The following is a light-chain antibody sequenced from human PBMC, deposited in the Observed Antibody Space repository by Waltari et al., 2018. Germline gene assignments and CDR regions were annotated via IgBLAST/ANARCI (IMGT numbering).Light chain of an antibody. V-gene: IGLV1-44*01. CDR3: AAWDSSLSAWM. Sequence: QSVLTQPPSASGTPGQRVTISCSGSSSNIGSFTVKWFQQVPGTAPKLLISTDGPRPSGVPDRFSGSKSGTSASLAISGLQSEDGADYYCAAWDSSLSAWMFGGGTRLTVL. CDR2: TDG. CDR1: SSNIGSFT. J-gene: IGLJ3*02.